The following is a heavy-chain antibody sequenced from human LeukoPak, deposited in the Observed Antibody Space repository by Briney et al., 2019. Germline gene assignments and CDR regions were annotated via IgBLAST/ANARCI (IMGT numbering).Heavy chain of an antibody. D-gene: IGHD2-15*01. Sequence: ASVKVSCKASGYTFTSCGISWVRQAPGQGLEWMGWINAYNGNTNYAQKLQGRVTMTTDTSTSTAYMELRSLRSDDTAVYYCARDSCSGGSCYLEYWGQGTLVTVSS. V-gene: IGHV1-18*01. CDR3: ARDSCSGGSCYLEY. CDR1: GYTFTSCG. CDR2: INAYNGNT. J-gene: IGHJ4*02.